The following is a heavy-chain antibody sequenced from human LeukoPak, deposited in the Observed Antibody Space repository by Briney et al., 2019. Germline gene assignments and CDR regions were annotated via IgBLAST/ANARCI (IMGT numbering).Heavy chain of an antibody. CDR1: VVTSSDYA. V-gene: IGHV3-43*02. Sequence: GGSLRLSCAPPVVTSSDYAICSGCHAPGKGLEWVSLTSGDGITTYFADSVKGRFTISRDNSKSSLFLQMNSLRTEDTALYYCARDHVYGGADYWGQGTLVTVSS. D-gene: IGHD5/OR15-5a*01. J-gene: IGHJ4*02. CDR3: ARDHVYGGADY. CDR2: TSGDGITT.